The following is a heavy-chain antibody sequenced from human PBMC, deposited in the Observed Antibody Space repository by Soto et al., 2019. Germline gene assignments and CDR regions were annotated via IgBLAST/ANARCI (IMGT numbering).Heavy chain of an antibody. J-gene: IGHJ5*02. D-gene: IGHD3-10*01. V-gene: IGHV1-58*01. CDR3: ARAPVYGSSNNWFDP. CDR2: IVVGSGNT. Sequence: ASVKVSCKASGFTFTNSAVQWVRQARGQRLEWIGWIVVGSGNTNYAQKFQERVTITRDMSTSTAYMELSSLRSEDTAVYYCARAPVYGSSNNWFDPWGQGTQVTVSS. CDR1: GFTFTNSA.